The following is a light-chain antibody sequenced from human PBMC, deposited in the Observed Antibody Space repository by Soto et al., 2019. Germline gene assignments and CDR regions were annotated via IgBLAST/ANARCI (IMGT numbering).Light chain of an antibody. Sequence: QSALTQPPSASGSSGQSVTISCTGTSSDIGGYNFVSWFQQHPGKAPKLMIYEVSKRPSGVPDRFSGSKSGDTASLTVSGLQPEDEADYYCSSFGGSNNVVFGGGTKLTVL. CDR2: EVS. CDR1: SSDIGGYNF. J-gene: IGLJ2*01. V-gene: IGLV2-8*01. CDR3: SSFGGSNNVV.